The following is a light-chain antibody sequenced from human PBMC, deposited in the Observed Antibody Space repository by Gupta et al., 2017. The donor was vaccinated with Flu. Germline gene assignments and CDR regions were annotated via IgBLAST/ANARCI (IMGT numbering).Light chain of an antibody. CDR3: QQYHTLPT. Sequence: GDRVTITCQASQDIRIYLNWYQQKPGKAPKLLIYDASNLQKGVPSRFRGSGSGTEFTLTISSLQSEDIASYYCQQYHTLPTFGQGTRVDIK. CDR1: QDIRIY. V-gene: IGKV1-33*01. J-gene: IGKJ1*01. CDR2: DAS.